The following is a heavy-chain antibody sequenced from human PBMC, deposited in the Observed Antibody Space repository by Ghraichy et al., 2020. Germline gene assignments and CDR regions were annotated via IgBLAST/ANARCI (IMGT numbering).Heavy chain of an antibody. CDR2: IYYSGST. CDR1: GGSISSSSYY. CDR3: ASNAVARLFFDY. J-gene: IGHJ4*02. Sequence: GSLRLSCTVSGGSISSSSYYWGWIRQPPGKGLEWIGSIYYSGSTYYNPSLKSRVTISVDTSKNQFSLKLSSVTAADTAVYYCASNAVARLFFDYWGQGTLVTVSS. V-gene: IGHV4-39*01. D-gene: IGHD3-16*01.